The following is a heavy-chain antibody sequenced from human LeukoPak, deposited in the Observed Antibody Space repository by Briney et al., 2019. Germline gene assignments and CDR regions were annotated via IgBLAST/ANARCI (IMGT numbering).Heavy chain of an antibody. J-gene: IGHJ4*02. V-gene: IGHV3-30*18. D-gene: IGHD3-10*01. CDR2: ISYDGSNK. CDR3: AKDLLLWFGELSAPFDY. Sequence: TGGSLRLSCAASGFTFSSYGMHWVRQAPGKGLEWVAVISYDGSNKYYADPVKGRFTISRDNSKNTLYLQMNSLRAEDTAVYYCAKDLLLWFGELSAPFDYWGQGTLVTVSS. CDR1: GFTFSSYG.